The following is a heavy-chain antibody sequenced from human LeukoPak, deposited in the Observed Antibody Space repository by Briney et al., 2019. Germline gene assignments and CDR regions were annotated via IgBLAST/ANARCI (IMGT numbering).Heavy chain of an antibody. V-gene: IGHV1-18*01. CDR2: ISAYNGNT. CDR3: ARVSMVRGVNWFDP. CDR1: GYTFTGYG. J-gene: IGHJ5*02. D-gene: IGHD3-10*01. Sequence: ASVKVSCKASGYTFTGYGITWVRQAPGQGLEWMGWISAYNGNTNSAQKLQGRVTMTTDTSTSTAYMELRSLRSDDTAVYYCARVSMVRGVNWFDPWGQGTLVTVSS.